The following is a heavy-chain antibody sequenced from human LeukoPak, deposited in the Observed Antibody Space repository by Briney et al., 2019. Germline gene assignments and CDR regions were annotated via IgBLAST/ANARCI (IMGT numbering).Heavy chain of an antibody. Sequence: SETLSLTCTVSGGSISTYYWSWIRQPPGKGLEWIGYVYYSGSTNYNPSLKSRVTISVDTSKNQFSLKLSSVIAADTAAYYCAREATVNNWYFDLWGRGTLVTVSS. CDR3: AREATVNNWYFDL. V-gene: IGHV4-59*01. D-gene: IGHD4-17*01. J-gene: IGHJ2*01. CDR1: GGSISTYY. CDR2: VYYSGST.